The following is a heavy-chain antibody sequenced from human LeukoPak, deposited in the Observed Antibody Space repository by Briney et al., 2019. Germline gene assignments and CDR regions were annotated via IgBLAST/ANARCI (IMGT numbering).Heavy chain of an antibody. Sequence: GGSLRLSCAASGFTFSSYGMHWVRQAPGKGLEWVSAISGSGGSTYYADSVKGRFTISRDNSKNTLYLQMNSLRAEDTAVYYCAKLDGGIAAGPWGQGTLVTVSS. D-gene: IGHD6-13*01. CDR1: GFTFSSYG. V-gene: IGHV3-23*01. CDR2: ISGSGGST. J-gene: IGHJ4*02. CDR3: AKLDGGIAAGP.